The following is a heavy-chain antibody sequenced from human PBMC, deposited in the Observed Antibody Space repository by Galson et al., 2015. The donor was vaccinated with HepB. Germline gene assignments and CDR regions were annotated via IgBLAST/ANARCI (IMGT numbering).Heavy chain of an antibody. CDR1: GGTFSSYA. D-gene: IGHD3-22*01. V-gene: IGHV1-69*13. Sequence: SVKVSCKASGGTFSSYAISWVRQAPGQGLEWMGGIIPIFGTANYAQKFQGRVTITADESTSTAYMELSSLRSEDTAVYYCARAQEYYYDSSGYYSPVGYFDYWGQGTLVTVSS. CDR2: IIPIFGTA. J-gene: IGHJ4*02. CDR3: ARAQEYYYDSSGYYSPVGYFDY.